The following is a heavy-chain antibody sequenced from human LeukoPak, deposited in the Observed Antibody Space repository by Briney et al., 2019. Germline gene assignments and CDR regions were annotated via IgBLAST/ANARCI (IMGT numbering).Heavy chain of an antibody. CDR2: ISSSSSTI. CDR1: GFTFSSYS. Sequence: GGSLRLSCAASGFTFSSYSMNWVRQAPGKGLEWVSYISSSSSTIYYADSVKGRFTISRDNSKNTLYLQMNSLRAEDTAVYYCAKAAGVNYYNYMDVWGKGTTVTVSS. CDR3: AKAAGVNYYNYMDV. J-gene: IGHJ6*03. V-gene: IGHV3-48*01. D-gene: IGHD2-21*01.